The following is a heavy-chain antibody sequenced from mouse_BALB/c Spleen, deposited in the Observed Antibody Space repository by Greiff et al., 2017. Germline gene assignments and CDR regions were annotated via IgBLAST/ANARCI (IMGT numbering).Heavy chain of an antibody. D-gene: IGHD1-2*01. J-gene: IGHJ4*01. CDR3: ARLIITTPYAMDY. CDR2: ISYSGST. Sequence: EVQLVESGPGLVKPSQSLSLTCTVTGYSITSDYAWNWIRQFPGNKLEWMGYISYSGSTSYNPSLKSRISITRDTSKNQFFLQLNSVTTEDTATYYCARLIITTPYAMDYWGQGTSVTVSS. CDR1: GYSITSDYA. V-gene: IGHV3-2*02.